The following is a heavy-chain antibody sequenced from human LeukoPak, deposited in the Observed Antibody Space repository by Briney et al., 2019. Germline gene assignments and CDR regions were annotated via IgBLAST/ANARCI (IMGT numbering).Heavy chain of an antibody. Sequence: ASVKVSCKASGYTFTSYDINWVRQATGQGLEWMGWMNPNSGNTGYAQKFQGRVTMTRNTSISTAYMELSSLRSEDTAVYYCARLPPPRRVAATLYYYYGMDVWGQGTTVTVSS. V-gene: IGHV1-8*01. CDR2: MNPNSGNT. J-gene: IGHJ6*02. CDR3: ARLPPPRRVAATLYYYYGMDV. D-gene: IGHD2-15*01. CDR1: GYTFTSYD.